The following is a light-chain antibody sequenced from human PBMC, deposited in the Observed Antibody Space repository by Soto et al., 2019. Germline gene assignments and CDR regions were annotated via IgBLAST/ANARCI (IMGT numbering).Light chain of an antibody. V-gene: IGKV1-27*01. CDR3: QKYDSAPWT. J-gene: IGKJ1*01. CDR2: AAS. Sequence: DIQMTQSPSSLSASVRDRVTITCRASQGISNYLAWYQQKPGKVPKLLIYAASTLQSVVPSRFSGSGSGTDFTLTIRSLQPEDVATYYCQKYDSAPWTFGQGTKVEIK. CDR1: QGISNY.